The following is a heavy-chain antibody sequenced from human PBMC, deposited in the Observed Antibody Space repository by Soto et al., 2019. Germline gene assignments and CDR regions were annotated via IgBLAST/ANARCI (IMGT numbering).Heavy chain of an antibody. CDR2: IYYSGST. V-gene: IGHV4-59*01. D-gene: IGHD3-10*01. CDR1: GGSISSYY. CDR3: ARVIWFGELAFDY. J-gene: IGHJ4*02. Sequence: QVQLQESGPGLVKPSETLSITCTVSGGSISSYYWSWIRQPPGKGLEWIGYIYYSGSTNYNPSLKSRVTISVDTSKNQFSLKLSSVTAADTAVYYCARVIWFGELAFDYWGQGTLVTVSS.